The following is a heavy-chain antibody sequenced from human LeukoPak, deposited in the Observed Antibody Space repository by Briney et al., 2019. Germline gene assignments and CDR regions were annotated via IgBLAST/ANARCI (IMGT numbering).Heavy chain of an antibody. D-gene: IGHD3-10*01. V-gene: IGHV3-21*01. Sequence: PGGSLRLSCAAPGFTFTTYSMNWVRQAPGKGLEWVSSISTSSSLIYYAESVKGRFTISRDNAKNTLYLQLNSLRAEDTAIYYCARHRRTGTLADAFDIWGQGTMVTV. CDR1: GFTFTTYS. CDR2: ISTSSSLI. J-gene: IGHJ3*02. CDR3: ARHRRTGTLADAFDI.